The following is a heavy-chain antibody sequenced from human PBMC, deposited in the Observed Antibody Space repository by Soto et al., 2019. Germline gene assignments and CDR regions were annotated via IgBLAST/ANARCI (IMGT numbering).Heavy chain of an antibody. Sequence: PSETLSLTCAVYGGSFSGYYWSWIRQPPGKGLEWIGEINHSGSTNYNPSLKSRVTISVDTSKNQFSLKLSSVTAADTAVYYCASSGSFPLPDYYYYGMDVWGQGTTVTVSS. J-gene: IGHJ6*02. V-gene: IGHV4-34*01. CDR3: ASSGSFPLPDYYYYGMDV. CDR2: INHSGST. D-gene: IGHD1-26*01. CDR1: GGSFSGYY.